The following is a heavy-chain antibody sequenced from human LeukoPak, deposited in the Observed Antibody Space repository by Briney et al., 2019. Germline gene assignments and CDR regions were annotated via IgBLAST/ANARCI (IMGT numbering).Heavy chain of an antibody. CDR1: GGSISSGGYS. Sequence: SETLSLTCAVSGGSISSGGYSWSWIRQPPGKGLEWIGYIYHSGSTYYNPSLKSRVTISVDRSKNQFSLKLSSVTAADTAVYYCARAKMTYGDHAAFDIWGQGTMVTVSS. D-gene: IGHD4-17*01. CDR3: ARAKMTYGDHAAFDI. V-gene: IGHV4-30-2*01. CDR2: IYHSGST. J-gene: IGHJ3*02.